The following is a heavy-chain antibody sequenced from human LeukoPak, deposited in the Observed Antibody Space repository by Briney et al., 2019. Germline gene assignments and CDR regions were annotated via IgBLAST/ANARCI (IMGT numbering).Heavy chain of an antibody. J-gene: IGHJ4*02. CDR1: GFAFSTYW. Sequence: GGSLRLSCAASGFAFSTYWMHWVRQAPGKGLEWVGRIKSKTDGGTTDYAAPVKGRFTISRDDSNDTLYLQMNSLKTEDTAVYYCTTDVLWFETDCWGQGTLVTVSS. CDR2: IKSKTDGGTT. D-gene: IGHD3-10*01. V-gene: IGHV3-15*01. CDR3: TTDVLWFETDC.